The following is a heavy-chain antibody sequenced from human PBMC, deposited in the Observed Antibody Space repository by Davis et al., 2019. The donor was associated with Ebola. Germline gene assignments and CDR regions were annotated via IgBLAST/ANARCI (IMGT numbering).Heavy chain of an antibody. D-gene: IGHD6-19*01. CDR2: ITLNSGTT. Sequence: PWGSLRLSCATSGLTFDDYAMHWFRQAPGKGLEWVSGITLNSGTTAYADSVKGRFTISRDNAKDSLYLQMNSLRTEDTAIYYCARETALLRIPVTGTPGGWFDPWGQGTLVTASS. J-gene: IGHJ5*02. CDR3: ARETALLRIPVTGTPGGWFDP. V-gene: IGHV3-9*01. CDR1: GLTFDDYA.